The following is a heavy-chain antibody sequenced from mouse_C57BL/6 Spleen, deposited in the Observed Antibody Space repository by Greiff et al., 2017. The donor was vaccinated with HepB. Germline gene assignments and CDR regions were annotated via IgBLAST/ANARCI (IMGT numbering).Heavy chain of an antibody. CDR1: GYTFTSYW. CDR2: IHPNSGST. CDR3: AREIRITTVVARYFDV. Sequence: VQLQQPGAELVKPGASVKLSCKASGYTFTSYWMHWVKQRPGQGLEWIGMIHPNSGSTNYNEKFKSKATLTVDKSSSTAYMQLSSLTSEDSAVYYCAREIRITTVVARYFDVWGTGTTVTVSS. D-gene: IGHD1-1*01. J-gene: IGHJ1*03. V-gene: IGHV1-64*01.